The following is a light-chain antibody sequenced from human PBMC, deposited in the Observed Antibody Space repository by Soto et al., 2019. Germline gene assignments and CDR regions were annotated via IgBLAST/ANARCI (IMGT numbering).Light chain of an antibody. CDR2: ETY. V-gene: IGLV1-44*01. Sequence: QSAVTQTPSASGTPGQRVTFSCSGGSSNIGGNYVSWFQQLPGMAPKLLIYETYKRPSGVPDRFSGSKSGNTASLTVSGLQADDEADYYCCSGAGSNNYVFGTGTKVTVL. CDR1: SSNIGGNY. J-gene: IGLJ1*01. CDR3: CSGAGSNNYV.